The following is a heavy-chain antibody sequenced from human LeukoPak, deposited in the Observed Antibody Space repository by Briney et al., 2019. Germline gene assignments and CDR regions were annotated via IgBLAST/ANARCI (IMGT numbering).Heavy chain of an antibody. J-gene: IGHJ4*02. D-gene: IGHD6-19*01. CDR1: GGSISSSSYY. V-gene: IGHV4-39*01. CDR3: AGGYSSGWYEAREGPYLDY. CDR2: IYYSGST. Sequence: SETLSLTCTVSGGSISSSSYYWGWIRQPPGTGLEWIGSIYYSGSTYYNPSLKSRVTISVDTSKNQFSLKLSSVTAADTAVYYCAGGYSSGWYEAREGPYLDYWGQGTLVTVSS.